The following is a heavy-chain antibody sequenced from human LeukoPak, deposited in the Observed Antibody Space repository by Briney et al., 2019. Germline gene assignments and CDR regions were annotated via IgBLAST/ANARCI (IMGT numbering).Heavy chain of an antibody. CDR3: AKGYCSSTRCHYYYYIDV. CDR2: ISWNSGSI. CDR1: GFSFYDYA. Sequence: GGSLRLSCAASGFSFYDYAMHWVRHAPGKGLEWVSGISWNSGSIAYAESVKGRFTSSRDNAKNSLDLQMNSLRAEDTALYYCAKGYCSSTRCHYYYYIDVWGEGTTVTVSS. V-gene: IGHV3-9*01. J-gene: IGHJ6*03. D-gene: IGHD2-2*01.